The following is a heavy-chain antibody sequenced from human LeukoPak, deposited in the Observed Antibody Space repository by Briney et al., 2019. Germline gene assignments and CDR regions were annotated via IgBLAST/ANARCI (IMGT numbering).Heavy chain of an antibody. CDR3: AREVGTIGYYYYYMDV. J-gene: IGHJ6*03. CDR2: INWNGDKT. Sequence: PGGSLRLSCAASGFTFDEYGMSWVRQAPGKGLEWVSGINWNGDKTGYSDSVKGRFTISRDNAKNSLYLQMNSLKVEDTALYYCAREVGTIGYYYYYMDVWGKGTTVAVSS. CDR1: GFTFDEYG. D-gene: IGHD1-14*01. V-gene: IGHV3-20*04.